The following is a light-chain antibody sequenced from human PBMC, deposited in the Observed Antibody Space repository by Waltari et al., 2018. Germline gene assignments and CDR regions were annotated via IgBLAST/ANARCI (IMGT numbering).Light chain of an antibody. CDR3: MQALQTPRT. CDR1: QSVSRH. Sequence: EIVLTHSPATLSLSPGERATLPCRASQSVSRHLAWYQQKPGQAPRLLIYDASSRATSIPARFSGSGSGTDFTLKISRVEAEDVGVYYCMQALQTPRTFGQGTKLEIK. J-gene: IGKJ2*01. CDR2: DAS. V-gene: IGKV3-11*01.